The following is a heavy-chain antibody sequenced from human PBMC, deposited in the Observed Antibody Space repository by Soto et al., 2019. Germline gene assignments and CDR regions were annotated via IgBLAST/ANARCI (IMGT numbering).Heavy chain of an antibody. D-gene: IGHD4-17*01. V-gene: IGHV3-74*02. Sequence: EVQLVESGGGLVQPGGSLRLSCAASGFSFSSYCMHWVRQAPGKGLVWVARINSDGSSISYADSVKGRFTISRDSAKITLSLQMNSLKPEDTAVYYCARRYGGYSLDYWGQGTLVTVSS. CDR3: ARRYGGYSLDY. CDR1: GFSFSSYC. J-gene: IGHJ4*02. CDR2: INSDGSSI.